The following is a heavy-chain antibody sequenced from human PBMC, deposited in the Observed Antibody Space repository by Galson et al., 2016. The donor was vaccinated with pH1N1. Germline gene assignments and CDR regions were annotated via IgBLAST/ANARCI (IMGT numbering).Heavy chain of an antibody. J-gene: IGHJ4*02. CDR3: ARGNSYYGDYLGY. D-gene: IGHD4-17*01. V-gene: IGHV3-21*01. CDR2: ISGGSFHI. Sequence: SLRLSCAASGFIFTGYSMNWVRQAPGKGLEWVSSISGGSFHIYYADSVKGRFSISRDNAKNSLFLQMNSLRAEDTAVYYCARGNSYYGDYLGYWGQGTLVTVSS. CDR1: GFIFTGYS.